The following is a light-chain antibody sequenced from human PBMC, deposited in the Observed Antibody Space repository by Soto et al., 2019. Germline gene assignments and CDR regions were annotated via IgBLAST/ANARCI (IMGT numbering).Light chain of an antibody. Sequence: QSALTQPASVSGSPGQSITISCTGTSSDVGRYNYVSWYQQHPGKAPKLMIYDVSNRPSGVSNRFSGSKSGNTASLTISGLQAEDEADYYCSSYTGSSTWVFGGGTQLTVL. J-gene: IGLJ3*02. CDR1: SSDVGRYNY. CDR2: DVS. V-gene: IGLV2-14*01. CDR3: SSYTGSSTWV.